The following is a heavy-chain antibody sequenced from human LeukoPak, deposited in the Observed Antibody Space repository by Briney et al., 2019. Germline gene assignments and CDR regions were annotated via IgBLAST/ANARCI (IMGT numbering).Heavy chain of an antibody. Sequence: GGSLRLSCAASGFTFISYTMNWVRQAPGKGLEWVSCIRSSTSYIYYADSVKGRFTISRDNAKNSLYLEMNSLRAEDTAVYYCVRDACSSASCWSFDYWGRGTVVTVSS. V-gene: IGHV3-21*01. J-gene: IGHJ4*02. CDR1: GFTFISYT. CDR2: IRSSTSYI. CDR3: VRDACSSASCWSFDY. D-gene: IGHD2-2*01.